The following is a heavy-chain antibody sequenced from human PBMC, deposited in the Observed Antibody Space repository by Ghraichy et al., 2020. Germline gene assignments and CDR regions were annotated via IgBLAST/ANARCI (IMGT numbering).Heavy chain of an antibody. J-gene: IGHJ4*02. CDR1: GYSITSYY. CDR3: AREPPGAQRGFDY. D-gene: IGHD7-27*01. CDR2: INPSNTGT. Sequence: ASVKVSCKASGYSITSYYVHWVRQAPGQGLEWMGMINPSNTGTKYAQNFQGRVTMTRDTSTSTVYMELSSLRSEDTAVYYCAREPPGAQRGFDYWGQGTLVTVSS. V-gene: IGHV1-46*03.